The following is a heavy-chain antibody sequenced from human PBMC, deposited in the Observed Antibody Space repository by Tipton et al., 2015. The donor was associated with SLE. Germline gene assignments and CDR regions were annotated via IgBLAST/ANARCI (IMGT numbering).Heavy chain of an antibody. D-gene: IGHD6-19*01. CDR2: INSDGSST. V-gene: IGHV3-74*01. CDR3: AREAVAGDYFDY. J-gene: IGHJ4*02. Sequence: SLRLSCAASGFTFSSYWMSWVRQAPGKGLVWVSRINSDGSSTSYADSVKGRFTISRDNAKNTLYLQMNSLRAEDTAVYYCAREAVAGDYFDYWGQGTLVTVSS. CDR1: GFTFSSYW.